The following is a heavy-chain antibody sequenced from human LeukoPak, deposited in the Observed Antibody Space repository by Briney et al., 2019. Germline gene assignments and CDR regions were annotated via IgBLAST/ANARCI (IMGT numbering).Heavy chain of an antibody. J-gene: IGHJ4*02. CDR2: IYYSGDT. D-gene: IGHD6-19*01. V-gene: IGHV4-59*01. Sequence: PSETLSLTCIVSGGSITGYFWSWIRQPPGKGLEWIAYIYYSGDTNYNPSLKSRVTMSVDTSKNQFSLKLSSLTAADTAVYYCARLEGSAHFDYWGQGTLVTVSS. CDR3: ARLEGSAHFDY. CDR1: GGSITGYF.